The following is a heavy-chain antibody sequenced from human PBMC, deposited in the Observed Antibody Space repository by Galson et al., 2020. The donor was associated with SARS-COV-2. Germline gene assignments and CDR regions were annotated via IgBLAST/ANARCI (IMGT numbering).Heavy chain of an antibody. CDR1: GYSFTNYW. V-gene: IGHV5-10-1*01. J-gene: IGHJ4*02. Sequence: GESLKISCRTSGYSFTNYWIGWVRQKPGKGLEWMGRIDPRDSHPDYSPSFQGHVTISADKSINTAYLQWSSLKASDTAMYYCARCVARARNVDDCGQGTLVTVSP. CDR3: ARCVARARNVDD. CDR2: IDPRDSHP. D-gene: IGHD1-1*01.